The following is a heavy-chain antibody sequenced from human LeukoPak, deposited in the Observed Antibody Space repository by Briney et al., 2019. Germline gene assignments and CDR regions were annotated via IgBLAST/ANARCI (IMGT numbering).Heavy chain of an antibody. CDR3: ARASGPIKKNRFDQ. J-gene: IGHJ4*02. CDR1: GFTFSTYG. CDR2: IFSDGIRK. D-gene: IGHD1-26*01. V-gene: IGHV3-33*07. Sequence: PGGSLRLSCATSGFTFSTYGMEWVRQAPGKGLEWVAIIFSDGIRKYYADSVKGRFTISRDISRSTLYLEMNSLSAEDTPVYYCARASGPIKKNRFDQWGQGTLVTASS.